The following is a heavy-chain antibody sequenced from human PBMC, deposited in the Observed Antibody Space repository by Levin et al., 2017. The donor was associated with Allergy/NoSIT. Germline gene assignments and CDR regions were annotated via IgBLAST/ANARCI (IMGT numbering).Heavy chain of an antibody. D-gene: IGHD3-10*01. Sequence: SCTVSGFTFKDFWMSWVRQAPGKGLEWVATIKPDESEKYYVDSVKGRFTISRNNAKNSLFLQMDGLRLDDTAMYYCARDSRWFGELDDYWGQGTLVTVSS. CDR2: IKPDESEK. J-gene: IGHJ4*02. V-gene: IGHV3-7*01. CDR1: GFTFKDFW. CDR3: ARDSRWFGELDDY.